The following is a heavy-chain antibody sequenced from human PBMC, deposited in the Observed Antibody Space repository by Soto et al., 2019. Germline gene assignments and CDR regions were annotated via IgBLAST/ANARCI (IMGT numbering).Heavy chain of an antibody. V-gene: IGHV1-46*03. D-gene: IGHD3-16*01. CDR2: IDPSGGTT. CDR3: ARAKRFLGSFDP. J-gene: IGHJ5*02. Sequence: ASVKVSCKASGYTFTSYYMHWVRQAPRQGLEWMGIIDPSGGTTTYAPKFQGRFTMTGDTSTSTVYMELSSLRSEDTAVYYCARAKRFLGSFDPWGQGSLVTVSS. CDR1: GYTFTSYY.